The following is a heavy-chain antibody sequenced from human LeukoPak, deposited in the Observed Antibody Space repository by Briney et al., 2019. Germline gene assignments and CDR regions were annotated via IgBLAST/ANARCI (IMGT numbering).Heavy chain of an antibody. CDR1: GGSFTDYY. J-gene: IGHJ4*02. V-gene: IGHV4-39*07. D-gene: IGHD1-26*01. CDR3: ARKREGATTGIDY. Sequence: SETLSLTCTVSGGSFTDYYWGWIRQSPRTGLEWIGNIYSSGSTYYNPSLKSRVTISIDTSENQFSLKLTSVTAADTAVYYCARKREGATTGIDYWGQGTLVTVSS. CDR2: IYSSGST.